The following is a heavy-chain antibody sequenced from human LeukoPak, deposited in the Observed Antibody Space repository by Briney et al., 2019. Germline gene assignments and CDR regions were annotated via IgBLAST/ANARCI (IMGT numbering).Heavy chain of an antibody. CDR1: GYTFTAYY. Sequence: GAAVVVSCKASGYTFTAYYMHWVRQAPGQGLEWMGWITPNSGGTYYAQKFQGRVTMTRDTSINTDYMELSGLTSDDTAIYYCARPRRQQWLDGSFDYWGQGTLVTVS. D-gene: IGHD6-19*01. CDR2: ITPNSGGT. V-gene: IGHV1-2*02. J-gene: IGHJ4*02. CDR3: ARPRRQQWLDGSFDY.